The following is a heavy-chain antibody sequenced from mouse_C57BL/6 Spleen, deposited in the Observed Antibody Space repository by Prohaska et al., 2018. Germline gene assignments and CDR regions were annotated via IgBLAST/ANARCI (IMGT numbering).Heavy chain of an antibody. CDR1: FTSYW. CDR3: ARRLYFDV. V-gene: IGHV1-61*01. Sequence: FTSYWMDWVKQRPGQGLEWIGNIYPSDSETHYNQKFKDKATLTVDKSSSTAYMQLSSLTSEDSAVYYCARRLYFDVWGTGTTVTVSS. J-gene: IGHJ1*03. CDR2: IYPSDSET.